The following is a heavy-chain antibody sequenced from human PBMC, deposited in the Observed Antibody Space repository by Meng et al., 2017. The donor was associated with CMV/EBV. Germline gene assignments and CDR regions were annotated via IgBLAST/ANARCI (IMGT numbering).Heavy chain of an antibody. Sequence: GGSLRLSCAASGFTFSSYAMSWVRQAPGKGLEWVSAISGSGGSTYYADSVKGRFTISRDNSKNTLYLQMNSLRAEDTAVYYCAKDLGVYSSSSIDYWGQGMLVTVSS. D-gene: IGHD6-6*01. CDR1: GFTFSSYA. CDR2: ISGSGGST. V-gene: IGHV3-23*01. CDR3: AKDLGVYSSSSIDY. J-gene: IGHJ4*02.